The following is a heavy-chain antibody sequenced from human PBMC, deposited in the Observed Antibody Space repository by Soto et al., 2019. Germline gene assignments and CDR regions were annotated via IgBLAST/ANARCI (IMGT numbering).Heavy chain of an antibody. V-gene: IGHV4-59*01. Sequence: SETLSLTCTVSGGSISSYYWSWIRQPPGKGLEWIGYIYYSGSTNYNPSLKSRVTISVDTSKNQFSLKLSSVTAADTAVYYCARMQQLVPGNYFDYWGQGTLVTVSS. CDR2: IYYSGST. CDR1: GGSISSYY. CDR3: ARMQQLVPGNYFDY. J-gene: IGHJ4*02. D-gene: IGHD6-13*01.